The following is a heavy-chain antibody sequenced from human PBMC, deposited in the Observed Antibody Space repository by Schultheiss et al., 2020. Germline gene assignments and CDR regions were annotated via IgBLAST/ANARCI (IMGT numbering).Heavy chain of an antibody. CDR1: GYTFTSYD. CDR3: ARGKGWLQLGIDS. CDR2: LNPNSGNT. V-gene: IGHV1-8*01. J-gene: IGHJ4*02. Sequence: GESLKISCKGSGYTFTSYDIHWVRHATGKGLEWMGWLNPNSGNTGYAQQFQGRVTMTRSTSISTAYMELSSLTSEDTAVYYCARGKGWLQLGIDSWGQGTLVTVSS. D-gene: IGHD5-24*01.